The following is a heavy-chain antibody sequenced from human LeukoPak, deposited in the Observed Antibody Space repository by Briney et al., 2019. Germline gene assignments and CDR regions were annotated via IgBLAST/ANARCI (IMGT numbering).Heavy chain of an antibody. D-gene: IGHD2-21*02. CDR1: GFSFSDHY. CDR2: ISNSGGTT. J-gene: IGHJ4*02. Sequence: GGSLRLSRAASGFSFSDHYMTWIRQAPGKGLEWLSYISNSGGTTNYADSVKGRFTVSRDNAKNSLFLQMNSLRAEDTAVYYCARTARLLDYWGQGTLVTVSS. CDR3: ARTARLLDY. V-gene: IGHV3-11*01.